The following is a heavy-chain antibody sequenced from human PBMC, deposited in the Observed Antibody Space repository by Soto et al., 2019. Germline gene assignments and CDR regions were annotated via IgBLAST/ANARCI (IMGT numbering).Heavy chain of an antibody. D-gene: IGHD3-3*01. CDR3: ARGPVITIFGVVILERYYYYMDV. CDR2: INHSGSN. Sequence: SETLSLTCSVSGGSISSHSHYWGWIRQPPGKGLEWIGRINHSGSNNYNPSLKSRVTISVDTSKDQFSLKLCSVTAADTAVYYCARGPVITIFGVVILERYYYYMDVWGKGTTVTVSS. V-gene: IGHV4-39*07. CDR1: GGSISSHSHY. J-gene: IGHJ6*03.